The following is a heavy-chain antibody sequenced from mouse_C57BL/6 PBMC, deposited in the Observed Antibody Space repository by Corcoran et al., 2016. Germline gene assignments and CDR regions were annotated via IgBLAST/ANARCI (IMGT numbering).Heavy chain of an antibody. D-gene: IGHD1-1*01. V-gene: IGHV1-26*01. CDR2: INPNNGGT. CDR1: GYTFTDYY. Sequence: EVQLQQSGPELVKHGASVKISCKASGYTFTDYYMNWVKQSHGKSLEWMGDINPNNGGTSYNQKFKGKATLTVDKSSSTAYMELRSLTSEDSAVYYCARRYYGSRYYFDYWGQGTTLTVSS. J-gene: IGHJ2*01. CDR3: ARRYYGSRYYFDY.